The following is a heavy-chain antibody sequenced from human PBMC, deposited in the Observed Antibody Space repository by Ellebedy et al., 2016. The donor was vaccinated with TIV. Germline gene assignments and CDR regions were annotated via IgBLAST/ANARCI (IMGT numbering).Heavy chain of an antibody. Sequence: GESLKISXGASGFTFSIAGMTWVRQAPGKGLEWVATIEFSGTGTYYADSVKGRFIISRDNTKNLVILQMNSLGVEDTAVYYCARDGSEWSRDHWGQGTLVTVTS. V-gene: IGHV3-21*06. CDR3: ARDGSEWSRDH. CDR1: GFTFSIAG. D-gene: IGHD3-3*01. CDR2: IEFSGTGT. J-gene: IGHJ4*02.